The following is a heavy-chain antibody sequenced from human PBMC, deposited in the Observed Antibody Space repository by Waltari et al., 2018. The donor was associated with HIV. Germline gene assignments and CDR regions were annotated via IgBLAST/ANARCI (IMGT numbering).Heavy chain of an antibody. D-gene: IGHD3-3*01. CDR3: ARWSGYYRSFHY. J-gene: IGHJ4*02. V-gene: IGHV4-61*02. CDR2: IYTSGGT. Sequence: QVQLQESGPGLVKPSQTLSLTCTVSGGSIRSGSYSWNWIRQPAGKGLEWIGRIYTSGGTNYNPSLKSRVTISIDTSKNHFSLKLSSVTAADTAVYYCARWSGYYRSFHYWGQGTLVTVSS. CDR1: GGSIRSGSYS.